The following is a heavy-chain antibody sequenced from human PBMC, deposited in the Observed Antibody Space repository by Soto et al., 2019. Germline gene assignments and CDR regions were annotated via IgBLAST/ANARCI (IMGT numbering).Heavy chain of an antibody. J-gene: IGHJ4*02. CDR1: GGSISSGGYY. D-gene: IGHD2-21*01. V-gene: IGHV4-61*08. Sequence: ETLSLTCTVSGGSISSGGYYWSWIRQHPGKGLEWLGHIYYSGSTNYNPSLKGRVTMSVDTSKNQFSLKLTSVNTADTAIYYCTRGGDPYKTGHWGQGTLVTVSS. CDR2: IYYSGST. CDR3: TRGGDPYKTGH.